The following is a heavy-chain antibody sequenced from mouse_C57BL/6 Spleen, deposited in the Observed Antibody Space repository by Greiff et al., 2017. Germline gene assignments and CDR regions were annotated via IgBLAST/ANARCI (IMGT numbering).Heavy chain of an antibody. CDR1: GYTFTSYD. CDR3: ARSGGYGYDAGDYFDD. CDR2: IYPRDGST. Sequence: QVQLKQSGPELVKPGASVKLSCKASGYTFTSYDINWVKQRPGQGLEWIGWIYPRDGSTKYNEKFKGKATLTVDTSSSTAYMELHSLTSDDSAVYFCARSGGYGYDAGDYFDDWGQGTTLTVSS. V-gene: IGHV1-85*01. D-gene: IGHD2-2*01. J-gene: IGHJ2*01.